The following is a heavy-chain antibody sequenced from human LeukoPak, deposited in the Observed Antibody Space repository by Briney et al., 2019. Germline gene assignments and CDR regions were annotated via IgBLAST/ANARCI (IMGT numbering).Heavy chain of an antibody. CDR3: ARDRGWFDY. V-gene: IGHV3-7*05. CDR2: IKQGGRDK. J-gene: IGHJ4*02. D-gene: IGHD6-19*01. CDR1: GLTFSSYW. Sequence: GGSLRLSCAASGLTFSSYWMSWVRQAPGKGLEWVANIKQGGRDKYYVDSVKGRFTISRDNAKNSLYLQMNSLRAEDTAVYYCARDRGWFDYWGQGTLVTVSS.